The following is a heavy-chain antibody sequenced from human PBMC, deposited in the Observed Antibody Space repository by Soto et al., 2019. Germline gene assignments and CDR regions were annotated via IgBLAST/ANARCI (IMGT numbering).Heavy chain of an antibody. CDR3: ARGTRSPVRGGDAFDI. CDR2: IKQDGSEK. Sequence: GGSLRLSCADSGFTFSSYWMSWVRQAPGKGLEWVANIKQDGSEKYYVDSVKGRFTISRDNAKNSLYLQMNSLRAEDTAVYYCARGTRSPVRGGDAFDIWGQGTMVTVSS. CDR1: GFTFSSYW. V-gene: IGHV3-7*01. D-gene: IGHD1-1*01. J-gene: IGHJ3*02.